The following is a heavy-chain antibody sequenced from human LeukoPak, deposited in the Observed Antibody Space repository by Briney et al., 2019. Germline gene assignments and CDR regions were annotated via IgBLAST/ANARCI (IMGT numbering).Heavy chain of an antibody. CDR2: FDPEDGET. CDR1: GYTFTGYY. J-gene: IGHJ4*02. Sequence: ASVKVSCKASGYTFTGYYMHWVRQAPGKGLEWMGGFDPEDGETIYAQKFQGRVTMAEDTSTDTAYMELSSLRSEDTAVYYCATSMGSTITAPFDYWGQGTLVTVSS. D-gene: IGHD1-26*01. CDR3: ATSMGSTITAPFDY. V-gene: IGHV1-24*01.